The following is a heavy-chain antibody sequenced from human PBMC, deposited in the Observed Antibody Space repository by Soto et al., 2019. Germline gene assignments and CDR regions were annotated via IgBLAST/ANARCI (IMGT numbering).Heavy chain of an antibody. J-gene: IGHJ4*02. Sequence: GGSLRLSCTASGFTFSDYGMHWVRQAPGKGLEWVAVIWYDGSNKYYADSVKGRFTLSRDNSENTLYLQMNGLRAEDTAVFYCARDPSHGSGTYLDYWGQGTLVTVSS. D-gene: IGHD3-10*01. CDR3: ARDPSHGSGTYLDY. V-gene: IGHV3-33*01. CDR1: GFTFSDYG. CDR2: IWYDGSNK.